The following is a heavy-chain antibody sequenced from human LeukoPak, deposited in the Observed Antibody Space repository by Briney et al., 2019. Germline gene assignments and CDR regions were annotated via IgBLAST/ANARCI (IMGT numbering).Heavy chain of an antibody. D-gene: IGHD1-26*01. Sequence: SVKVSCKASGGTFSSYAISWVRQAPGQGLERMGGIIPIFGTANYAQKFQGRVTITTDESTSTAYMELSSLRSEDTAVYYCARDRRVGAAYYFDYWGQGTLVTVSS. CDR3: ARDRRVGAAYYFDY. V-gene: IGHV1-69*05. J-gene: IGHJ4*02. CDR1: GGTFSSYA. CDR2: IIPIFGTA.